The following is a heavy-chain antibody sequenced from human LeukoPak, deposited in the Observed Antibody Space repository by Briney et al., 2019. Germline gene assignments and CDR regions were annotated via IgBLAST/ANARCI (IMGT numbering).Heavy chain of an antibody. CDR1: GDSVSSNSAA. CDR3: ARGLLLYKDPYIWNRRGGFDP. J-gene: IGHJ5*02. Sequence: SQTLSLTCAISGDSVSSNSAAWNWIRQSPSRGLEWLGRTYYRSKWYNDYAVSVKSRITINPDTSKNQFSLQLNSVTPEDTAVYYCARGLLLYKDPYIWNRRGGFDPWGQGTLVTVSS. V-gene: IGHV6-1*01. CDR2: TYYRSKWYN. D-gene: IGHD1-1*01.